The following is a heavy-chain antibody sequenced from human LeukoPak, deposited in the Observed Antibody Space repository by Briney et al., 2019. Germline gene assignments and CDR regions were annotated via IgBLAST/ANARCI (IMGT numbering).Heavy chain of an antibody. CDR2: INPNSGDT. D-gene: IGHD6-13*01. CDR3: AMPKQLVLFDY. CDR1: GYTFIGYY. Sequence: ASVKVSCKASGYTFIGYYMHWVRQAPGQGLEWMGWINPNSGDTDYAQKFQGRVTMTRDTSISTACLELSRLTSDDTAVYYCAMPKQLVLFDYWGQGTLVTVSS. J-gene: IGHJ4*02. V-gene: IGHV1-2*02.